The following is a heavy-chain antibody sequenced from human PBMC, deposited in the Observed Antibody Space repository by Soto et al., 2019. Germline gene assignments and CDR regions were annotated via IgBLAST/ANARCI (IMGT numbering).Heavy chain of an antibody. V-gene: IGHV1-69*13. CDR1: GGTFSSYA. J-gene: IGHJ3*02. CDR3: ARPERFSDAFDI. Sequence: SVKVSCKASGGTFSSYAISWVRQAPGQGLEWMGGIIPIFGTANYVQKLQGRVTITADESTSTAYMELSSLRSEDTAVYYCARPERFSDAFDIWGQGTMVTVSS. CDR2: IIPIFGTA.